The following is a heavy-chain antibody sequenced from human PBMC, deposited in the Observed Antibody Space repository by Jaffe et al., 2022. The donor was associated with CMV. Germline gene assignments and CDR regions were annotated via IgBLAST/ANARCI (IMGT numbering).Heavy chain of an antibody. CDR3: AKKDYLQFAFDY. Sequence: EVQLLESGGGLVQPGGSLRLSCAASGFAFSNYDMTWVRQAPGKGLEWVSTLSGTDGNTYYADSVKGRFTISRDNSRKTLYLQMNSLRAEDTAIYYCAKKDYLQFAFDYWGQGTLVTVSS. V-gene: IGHV3-23*01. J-gene: IGHJ4*02. D-gene: IGHD3-16*01. CDR1: GFAFSNYD. CDR2: LSGTDGNT.